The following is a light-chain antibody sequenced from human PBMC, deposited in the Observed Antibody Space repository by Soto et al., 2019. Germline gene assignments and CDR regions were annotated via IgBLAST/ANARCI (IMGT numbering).Light chain of an antibody. Sequence: QSALIQPPSVSGSPGQSVTISCTGTSSDVGGYDYVSWYQQHPGKAPKPMIYNVNTQPSGVPNRFSGSKSGNTASLTISGLQGEAEANYYCSSYTSSRPLVVFGGGTKLTVL. J-gene: IGLJ2*01. V-gene: IGLV2-14*01. CDR1: SSDVGGYDY. CDR2: NVN. CDR3: SSYTSSRPLVV.